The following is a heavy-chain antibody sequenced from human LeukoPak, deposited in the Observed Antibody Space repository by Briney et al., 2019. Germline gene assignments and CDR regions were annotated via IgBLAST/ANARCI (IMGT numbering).Heavy chain of an antibody. D-gene: IGHD4-23*01. V-gene: IGHV4-34*01. CDR2: INHSGST. CDR1: GGSFSGYY. J-gene: IGHJ4*02. Sequence: SETLSLTCAVYGGSFSGYYWSWIRQPPEKGLEWIGEINHSGSTNYNPSLKSRVTTSVDTSKNQFSLKLSSVTAADTAVYYCATRTYGGNSPFDYWGQGTLVTVSS. CDR3: ATRTYGGNSPFDY.